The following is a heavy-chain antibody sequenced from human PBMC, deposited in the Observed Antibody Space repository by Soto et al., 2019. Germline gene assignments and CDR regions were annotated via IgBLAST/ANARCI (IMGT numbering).Heavy chain of an antibody. Sequence: EVQLLESGGGLVQPGGSLRLSCAASGFTFSSYAMSWVRQAPGKGLEWVSAISGTGGSTYYADSVKGRFTVSRDNSKNTLYLQMNTLRPEDTALYYCANSNVVVAATHGWFDPWGQGTLVTVSS. V-gene: IGHV3-23*01. CDR2: ISGTGGST. CDR3: ANSNVVVAATHGWFDP. D-gene: IGHD2-15*01. CDR1: GFTFSSYA. J-gene: IGHJ5*02.